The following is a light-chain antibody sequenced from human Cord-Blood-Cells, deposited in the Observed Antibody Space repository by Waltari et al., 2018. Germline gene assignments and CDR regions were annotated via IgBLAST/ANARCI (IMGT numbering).Light chain of an antibody. CDR3: QQSYSTPWT. CDR2: AAS. V-gene: IGKV1-39*01. J-gene: IGKJ1*01. Sequence: DIQMTQSPSSLFASVGDRVPITCRESQSIRSYLNWYQQKPGKAPKLLIYAASSLQSGVPSRFSGSGSGTDFTLTISSPQPEDFATYYCQQSYSTPWTFGQGTKVEIK. CDR1: QSIRSY.